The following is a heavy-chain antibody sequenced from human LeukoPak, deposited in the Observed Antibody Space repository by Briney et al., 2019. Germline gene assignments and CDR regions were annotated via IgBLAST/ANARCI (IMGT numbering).Heavy chain of an antibody. J-gene: IGHJ4*02. D-gene: IGHD7-27*01. V-gene: IGHV3-74*01. CDR3: VRGLNWGLGFDY. Sequence: PGGSLSLSCAPSVFTFSSFWMHWVRQTPGKALVWVSRVNSDGSSKTYADSVKGRFTISRDNAKNTLYLQMNSLRAEDTAVYYCVRGLNWGLGFDYWGQGTLVTVSS. CDR2: VNSDGSSK. CDR1: VFTFSSFW.